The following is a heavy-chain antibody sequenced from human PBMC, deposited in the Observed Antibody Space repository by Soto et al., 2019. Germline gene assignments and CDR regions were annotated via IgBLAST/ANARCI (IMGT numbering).Heavy chain of an antibody. J-gene: IGHJ4*02. V-gene: IGHV3-23*01. CDR3: AKDPLDDPFDY. D-gene: IGHD1-1*01. CDR1: GFTFSNAW. Sequence: GGSLRLSCAASGFTFSNAWMNWVRQAPGKGLEWVSAISGSGGSTYYADSVKGRFTISRDNSKNTLYLQMNSLRAEDTAVYYCAKDPLDDPFDYWGQGTLVTVSS. CDR2: ISGSGGST.